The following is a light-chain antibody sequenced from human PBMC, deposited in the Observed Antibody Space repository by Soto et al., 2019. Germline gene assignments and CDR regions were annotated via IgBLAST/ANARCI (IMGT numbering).Light chain of an antibody. CDR3: LQYNAYPHT. Sequence: DMQMTQSPSTLSASISDRVTITCRASETINGWLAWYQQKPGKVPNVLIYKASNLESGVPSRFSGSGSGTDYTLTISSLQPDDFATYYCLQYNAYPHTFGQGTKLEIK. CDR1: ETINGW. V-gene: IGKV1-5*03. CDR2: KAS. J-gene: IGKJ2*01.